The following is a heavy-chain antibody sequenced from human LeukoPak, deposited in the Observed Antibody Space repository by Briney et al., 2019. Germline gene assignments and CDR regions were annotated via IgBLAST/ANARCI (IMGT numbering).Heavy chain of an antibody. V-gene: IGHV3-48*02. CDR3: ASSGSYRFDY. CDR1: GFTFSSYS. CDR2: ITASGTAM. Sequence: GGSLRLSCAASGFTFSSYSMNWVRQAPGRGLEWVSHITASGTAMFYADSVKGRFTISRDNAKNSLYLQMNSLRDEDTAVYYCASSGSYRFDYWGQGTLVTVSS. D-gene: IGHD1-26*01. J-gene: IGHJ4*02.